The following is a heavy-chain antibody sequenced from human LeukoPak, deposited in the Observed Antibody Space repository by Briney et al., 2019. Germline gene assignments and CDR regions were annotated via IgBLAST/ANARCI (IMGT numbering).Heavy chain of an antibody. Sequence: PSETLSLTCGVSGGSVSSTNWWTWIRQPPGKGLEWIGYTHYSEYSGRISTDYNPSLMSRVTISVDTSKNQFSLKLNSVTAADTAVYYCAREVVSGGNCFFDYWGQGTLVTVSS. D-gene: IGHD2-15*01. CDR2: THYSEYSGRIST. V-gene: IGHV4-59*02. CDR1: GGSVSSTNW. CDR3: AREVVSGGNCFFDY. J-gene: IGHJ4*02.